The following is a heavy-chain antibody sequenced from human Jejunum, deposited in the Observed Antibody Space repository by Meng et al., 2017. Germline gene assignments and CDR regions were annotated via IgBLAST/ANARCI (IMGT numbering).Heavy chain of an antibody. CDR3: ARGYYDSSNYPVDY. V-gene: IGHV3-21*01. CDR1: GFTFNTYS. CDR2: INSISSYI. D-gene: IGHD3-22*01. Sequence: DVQLVESGGGLVKPGGSLRLSCAASGFTFNTYSMNWVRQAPDKGLEWVSSINSISSYIYYADSVKGRFTISRDNAKNSLYLQMDSLRAEDTAVYYCARGYYDSSNYPVDYWGQGTLVTVSS. J-gene: IGHJ4*02.